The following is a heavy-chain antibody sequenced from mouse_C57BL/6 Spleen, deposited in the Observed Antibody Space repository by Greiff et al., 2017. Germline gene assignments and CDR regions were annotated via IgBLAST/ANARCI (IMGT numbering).Heavy chain of an antibody. J-gene: IGHJ2*03. Sequence: VQLQQSGAELVRPGTSVKVSCKASGYAFTNYLIEWVKQRPGKGLEWIGVINPGSGGTNYNEKFKGKATLTADKSSSTAYMQLSSLTSEDSAVYFCARWGDDCLYCFAYWGQGTRLTVSS. D-gene: IGHD2-4*01. CDR3: ARWGDDCLYCFAY. CDR1: GYAFTNYL. CDR2: INPGSGGT. V-gene: IGHV1-54*01.